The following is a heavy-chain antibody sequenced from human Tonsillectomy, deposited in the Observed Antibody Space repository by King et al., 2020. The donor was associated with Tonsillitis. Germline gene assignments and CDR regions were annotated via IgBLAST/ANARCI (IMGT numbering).Heavy chain of an antibody. CDR3: ARNIYLDSSGFDL. V-gene: IGHV1-46*01. CDR2: INPSGGST. D-gene: IGHD3-22*01. Sequence: VQLVESGAEVKKPGASVKVSCKASGYTFTSYYMHWVRQAPGQGLEWMGIINPSGGSTSYAQKIQGRVTMTRDTSTSTVNMELSSLRSEDTAVYYCARNIYLDSSGFDLWGRGTLVTVSS. J-gene: IGHJ2*01. CDR1: GYTFTSYY.